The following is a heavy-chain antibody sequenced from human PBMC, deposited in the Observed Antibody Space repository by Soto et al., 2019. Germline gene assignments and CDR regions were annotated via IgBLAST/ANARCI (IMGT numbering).Heavy chain of an antibody. J-gene: IGHJ4*02. CDR3: ARDGYSSGYDYFDY. CDR2: INSAVTST. Sequence: GGSLRLSCAASGFTFSSYRMHWVRQAPGKGLVWVSDINSAVTSTAYADSVKGRFTISRDNAKNTLYLQMNSLRAEDTAVYFCARDGYSSGYDYFDYWGQGTLVTVSS. V-gene: IGHV3-74*01. CDR1: GFTFSSYR. D-gene: IGHD6-19*01.